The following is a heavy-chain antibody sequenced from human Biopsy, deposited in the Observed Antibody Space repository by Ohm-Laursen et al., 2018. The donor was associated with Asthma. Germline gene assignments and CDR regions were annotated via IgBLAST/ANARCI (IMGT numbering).Heavy chain of an antibody. CDR2: TNERGVT. CDR1: PGSFSGFY. CDR3: ARGPELDV. J-gene: IGHJ6*02. Sequence: SDTLSLTWDVYPGSFSGFYWTWIRQSPEKGLEWIGETNERGVTNNNPSLKSRVIISIDTYWNRVSLKLTSVTAADTAVYYCARGPELDVWGQGTTVTVSS. V-gene: IGHV4-34*01.